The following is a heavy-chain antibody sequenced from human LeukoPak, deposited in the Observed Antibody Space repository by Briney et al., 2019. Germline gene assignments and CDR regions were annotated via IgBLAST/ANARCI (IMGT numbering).Heavy chain of an antibody. D-gene: IGHD6-13*01. CDR2: IYHSGST. CDR1: GGSISSGGYS. Sequence: SQTLSLTCAVSGGSISSGGYSWSWIRQPPGKGLEWIGYIYHSGSTYYNPSLKSRVTISVDRSKNQFSLKLSSVTAADTAVYYCARHESHSSSWYSMAFDIWGQGTMVTVSS. CDR3: ARHESHSSSWYSMAFDI. V-gene: IGHV4-30-2*01. J-gene: IGHJ3*02.